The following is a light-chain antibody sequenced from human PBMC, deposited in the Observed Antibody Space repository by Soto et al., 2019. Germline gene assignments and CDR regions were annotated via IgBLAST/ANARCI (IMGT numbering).Light chain of an antibody. CDR2: KAS. V-gene: IGKV1-5*03. CDR3: QHYDSYPWT. CDR1: QSIDSW. Sequence: DIQMTQSPSTLSASVGDRVTITCRASQSIDSWLAWYQHKPGKAPKLLIYKASSLESGVPSRFSGSGSWTEFTLTISSLQPDDFATYYCQHYDSYPWTFGQGTKVEIK. J-gene: IGKJ1*01.